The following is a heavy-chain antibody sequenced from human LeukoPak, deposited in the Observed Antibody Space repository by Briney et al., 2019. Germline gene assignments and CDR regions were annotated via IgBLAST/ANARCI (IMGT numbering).Heavy chain of an antibody. J-gene: IGHJ4*02. CDR1: GGSISSYY. CDR2: IYYSGST. Sequence: SETLSPTCTVSGGSISSYYWSWIRQPPGKGLEWIGYIYYSGSTNYNPSLKSRVTISVDTSKNQFSLKLSSVTAADTAVYYCARGDTPGTGPDYWGQGTLVTVSS. CDR3: ARGDTPGTGPDY. D-gene: IGHD3-10*01. V-gene: IGHV4-59*01.